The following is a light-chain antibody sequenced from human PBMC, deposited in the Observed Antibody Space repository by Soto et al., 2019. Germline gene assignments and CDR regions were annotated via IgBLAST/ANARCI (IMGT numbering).Light chain of an antibody. J-gene: IGKJ3*01. CDR3: QQYGSSPVT. V-gene: IGKV3-20*01. CDR2: AAS. Sequence: EIVLTQSPGTLSLSPGERATLSCRASQSVRSSYLAWYQQKPGQAPRLLIYAASRRATGIPDRVSGSGSGTDFTLTISRLEPEDFSVYYCQQYGSSPVTFGPGTKVDIK. CDR1: QSVRSSY.